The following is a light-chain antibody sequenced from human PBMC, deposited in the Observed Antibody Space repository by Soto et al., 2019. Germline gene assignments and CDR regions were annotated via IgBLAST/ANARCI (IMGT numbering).Light chain of an antibody. Sequence: EIVMTQSPATLSVSPGERAPLSCRASQSVSSSLAWYQQKPGQAPRLLIYGASTRATGVPARLSGGGSGTEFTLTISSLQSEDFAVYYCQQYNDWPRTFGQGTKVEI. CDR1: QSVSSS. CDR2: GAS. J-gene: IGKJ1*01. CDR3: QQYNDWPRT. V-gene: IGKV3-15*01.